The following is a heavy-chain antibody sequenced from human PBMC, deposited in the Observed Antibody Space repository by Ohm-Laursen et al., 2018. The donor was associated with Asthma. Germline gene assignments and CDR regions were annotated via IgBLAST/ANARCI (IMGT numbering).Heavy chain of an antibody. CDR2: ISSSSSYT. CDR1: GFTFSDYY. D-gene: IGHD2-2*01. Sequence: SLRLSCTASGFTFSDYYMSWIRQAPGKGLEWVSYISSSSSYTNYADSVKGRFTISRDNAKNSLYLQMNSLRAEDTAVYYCARVKYLTGCFDYWGQGTLVTVSS. V-gene: IGHV3-11*06. J-gene: IGHJ4*02. CDR3: ARVKYLTGCFDY.